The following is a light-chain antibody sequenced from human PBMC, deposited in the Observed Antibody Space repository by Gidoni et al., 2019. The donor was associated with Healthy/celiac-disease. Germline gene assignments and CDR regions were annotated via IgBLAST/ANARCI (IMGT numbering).Light chain of an antibody. Sequence: EIVLTQSPATLSLSPGERATLSCRASQSLSSYVAWYQQKPGQAPRLLIYDASNRATGIPARFSGSGSGTDFTLTISSLEPEDFAVYYCQQRSNWPLTFGGGTKVEIK. CDR1: QSLSSY. CDR3: QQRSNWPLT. V-gene: IGKV3-11*01. CDR2: DAS. J-gene: IGKJ4*01.